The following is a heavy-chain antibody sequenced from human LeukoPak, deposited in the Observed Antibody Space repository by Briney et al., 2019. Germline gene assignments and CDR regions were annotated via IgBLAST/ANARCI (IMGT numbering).Heavy chain of an antibody. CDR2: LSGSGGGT. CDR3: AKDRTPYSRSGGYYLGAFDL. Sequence: GGSLRLSCAASGLTFSSYAMTWVRQAPGKGLEWVSSLSGSGGGTWYAGSVKGRFTISRDNSNNVMYLQMNSLRAEDTAIYYCAKDRTPYSRSGGYYLGAFDLWGHGTMVIVSS. CDR1: GLTFSSYA. D-gene: IGHD3-10*01. V-gene: IGHV3-23*01. J-gene: IGHJ3*01.